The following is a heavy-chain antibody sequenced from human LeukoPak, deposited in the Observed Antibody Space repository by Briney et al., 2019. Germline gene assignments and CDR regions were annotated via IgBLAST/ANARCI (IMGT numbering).Heavy chain of an antibody. CDR1: GYGFSNYW. D-gene: IGHD2/OR15-2a*01. V-gene: IGHV5-51*01. CDR2: IYPADSST. Sequence: ESLKISRKASGYGFSNYWIGWVRQLPGKGLEWVGFIYPADSSTRYSPSFQGQVTISADKSISTVYLQWSSLKASDTAMYYCARRYYHSTEFDPWGQGTLVTVSS. J-gene: IGHJ5*02. CDR3: ARRYYHSTEFDP.